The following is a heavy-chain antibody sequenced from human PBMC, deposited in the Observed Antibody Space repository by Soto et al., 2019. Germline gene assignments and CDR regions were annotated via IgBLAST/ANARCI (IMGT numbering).Heavy chain of an antibody. CDR3: TRPFDCSGGSCYSGWYYYYGMDV. Sequence: GGSLRLSCAASGFTFHNYAMHWVRQAPGKGLEWVAGISWNSGNIDFGDSVKGRFTISRDNAKNSLYLQMNSLRPEDTAVYYCTRPFDCSGGSCYSGWYYYYGMDVWGQGTTVTVSS. J-gene: IGHJ6*02. CDR2: ISWNSGNI. V-gene: IGHV3-9*01. D-gene: IGHD2-15*01. CDR1: GFTFHNYA.